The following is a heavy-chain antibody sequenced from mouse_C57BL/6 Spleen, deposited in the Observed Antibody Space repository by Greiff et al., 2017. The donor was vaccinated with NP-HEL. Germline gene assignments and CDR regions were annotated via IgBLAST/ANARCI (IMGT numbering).Heavy chain of an antibody. J-gene: IGHJ1*03. V-gene: IGHV1-69*01. Sequence: QVQLQQPGAELVMPGASVKLSCKASGYTFTSYWMHWVKQRPGQGLEWIGEIDPSDSYTNYNQKFKGKSTFTVDKSSSTAYMQLSSLTSEDSAVYYCARERSRSTMVGYWYFDVWGTGTTVTVSS. CDR2: IDPSDSYT. CDR3: ARERSRSTMVGYWYFDV. D-gene: IGHD2-2*01. CDR1: GYTFTSYW.